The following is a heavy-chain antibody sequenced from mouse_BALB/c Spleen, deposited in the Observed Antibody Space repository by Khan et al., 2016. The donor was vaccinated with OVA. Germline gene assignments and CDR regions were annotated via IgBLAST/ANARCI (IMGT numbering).Heavy chain of an antibody. CDR3: ARSTYRYAFAY. CDR1: GDSITSGY. V-gene: IGHV3-8*02. Sequence: EVQLQESGPSLVKPSQTLSLTCSVTGDSITSGYWSWIRKFPGNKLAYMGYMIYSGNTYYTPSLKSRISITRHTSKHQYYLQLNSVTTKDTATYYSARSTYRYAFAYWGQGTLGTVSA. D-gene: IGHD2-14*01. J-gene: IGHJ3*01. CDR2: MIYSGNT.